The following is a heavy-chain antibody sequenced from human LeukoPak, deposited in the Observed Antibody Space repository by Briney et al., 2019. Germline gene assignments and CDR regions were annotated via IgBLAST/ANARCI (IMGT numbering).Heavy chain of an antibody. Sequence: GRSLRLSCVASGFTFSNYAMHWVRQAPGKGLEWVAVISFDGYNIEYVDSVKGRFTISRDNSKSTVYLQMNSLSTEDTAVYYCAKGGGTYYNPFDPWGQGTLVTVSS. CDR2: ISFDGYNI. J-gene: IGHJ5*02. CDR1: GFTFSNYA. D-gene: IGHD3-10*01. CDR3: AKGGGTYYNPFDP. V-gene: IGHV3-30-3*01.